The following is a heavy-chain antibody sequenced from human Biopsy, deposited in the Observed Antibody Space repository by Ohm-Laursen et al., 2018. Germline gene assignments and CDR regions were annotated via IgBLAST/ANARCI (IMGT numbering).Heavy chain of an antibody. Sequence: SLRLSCAASGFSFSDYHMRWTCQGPGRGLGWVSYISGGGTIYYGDSMKGRVTISRDNAKNSLYLQMHSLRAEDTAVYYCARDTRWSPYSMDVWGQGTTVTVSS. CDR2: ISGGGTI. D-gene: IGHD4-23*01. J-gene: IGHJ6*02. CDR3: ARDTRWSPYSMDV. V-gene: IGHV3-11*01. CDR1: GFSFSDYH.